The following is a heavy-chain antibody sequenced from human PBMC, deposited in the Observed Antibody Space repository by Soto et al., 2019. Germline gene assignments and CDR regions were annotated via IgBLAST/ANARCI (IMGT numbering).Heavy chain of an antibody. CDR1: GYTFTSYY. D-gene: IGHD3-16*02. V-gene: IGHV1-46*01. Sequence: GASVKVSCKASGYTFTSYYMHWVRQAPGQGLEWMGIINPSGGSTSYAQKFQGRVTMTRDTSTSTVYMEPSSLRSEDTAVYYCAREMLTRYTRAGGVDPWGQGTLVTVS. CDR2: INPSGGST. CDR3: AREMLTRYTRAGGVDP. J-gene: IGHJ5*02.